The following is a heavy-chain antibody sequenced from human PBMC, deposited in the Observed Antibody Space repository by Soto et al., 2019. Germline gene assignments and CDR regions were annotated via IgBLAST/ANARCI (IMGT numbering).Heavy chain of an antibody. D-gene: IGHD3-9*01. J-gene: IGHJ4*02. CDR2: ISGSGGTT. V-gene: IGHV3-23*01. CDR1: GFTFSKYA. CDR3: AKEVDNFFDY. Sequence: SGGSLRLSCAASGFTFSKYAMTWVRQAPGKGLEWVSVISGSGGTTSNADSVKGRFTISRDNSQSRLYLQMNSLRAEDTAVYYCAKEVDNFFDYWGQGTLVTVSS.